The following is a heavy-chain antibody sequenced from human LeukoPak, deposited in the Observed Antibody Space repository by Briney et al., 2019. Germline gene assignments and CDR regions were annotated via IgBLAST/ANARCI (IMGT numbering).Heavy chain of an antibody. CDR3: AKDPTYYDILTWFDP. J-gene: IGHJ5*02. D-gene: IGHD3-9*01. CDR1: GFTFSSNY. Sequence: PGGSLRLSCAASGFTFSSNYMSWVRQAPGKGLEWVSAISGSGGSTYYADSVKGRFTISRDNSKNTLYLQMNSLRAEDTAVYYRAKDPTYYDILTWFDPWGQGTLVTVSS. V-gene: IGHV3-23*01. CDR2: ISGSGGST.